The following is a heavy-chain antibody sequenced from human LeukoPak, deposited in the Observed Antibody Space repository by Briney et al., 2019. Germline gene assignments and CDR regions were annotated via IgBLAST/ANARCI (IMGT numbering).Heavy chain of an antibody. CDR1: GFKFSSYA. CDR3: ANLLGG. V-gene: IGHV3-23*01. J-gene: IGHJ4*02. D-gene: IGHD3-16*01. Sequence: GGSLRLSYAASGFKFSSYAMSWVRQAPGKGLEWVSGISGSGGRTYYADSVKGRFTISRDNSKNTLYLQMNSLRAEDTAIYYCANLLGGWGQGTLVTVSS. CDR2: ISGSGGRT.